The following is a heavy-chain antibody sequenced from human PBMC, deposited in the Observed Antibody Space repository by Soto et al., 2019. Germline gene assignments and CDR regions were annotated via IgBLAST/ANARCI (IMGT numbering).Heavy chain of an antibody. CDR1: QESRDGDY. D-gene: IGHD3-10*01. Sequence: WRTVYIGCAVHQESRDGDYWWWAGQSPGKRLEWIGEINHSGSTNYNPSLKSRVTISVDTSKNQFSLKLSSVTAADTAVYYCSRALQVRRSIRDAFDVLVRGTTVT. V-gene: IGHV4-34*01. J-gene: IGHJ3*01. CDR2: INHSGST. CDR3: SRALQVRRSIRDAFDV.